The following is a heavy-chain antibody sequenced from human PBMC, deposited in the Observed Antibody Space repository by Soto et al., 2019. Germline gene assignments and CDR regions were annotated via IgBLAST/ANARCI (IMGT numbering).Heavy chain of an antibody. V-gene: IGHV3-33*01. CDR1: GFTFSSYG. D-gene: IGHD2-2*01. CDR2: IWYDGSNK. Sequence: PGGSLRLSCAASGFTFSSYGMHWVRQAPGKGLEWVAVIWYDGSNKYYADSVKGRFTISRDNSKNTLYLQMNSLRAEDTAVYYCARDALGSIVVVPAATYGMDVWGQGTTVTVSS. J-gene: IGHJ6*02. CDR3: ARDALGSIVVVPAATYGMDV.